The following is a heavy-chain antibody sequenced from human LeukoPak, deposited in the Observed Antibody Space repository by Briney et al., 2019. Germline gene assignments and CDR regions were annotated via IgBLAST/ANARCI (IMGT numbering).Heavy chain of an antibody. CDR3: ASYCSSISCYTPEFQH. CDR1: GYTFTGYY. Sequence: ASVKVSCKASGYTFTGYYMHWVRQAPGQGLEWMGWINPNSGGTNYAQKFQGRVTMTRDTSISTAYMELSRLRSDDTAVYYCASYCSSISCYTPEFQHWGQGTLVTVSS. D-gene: IGHD2-2*02. J-gene: IGHJ1*01. CDR2: INPNSGGT. V-gene: IGHV1-2*02.